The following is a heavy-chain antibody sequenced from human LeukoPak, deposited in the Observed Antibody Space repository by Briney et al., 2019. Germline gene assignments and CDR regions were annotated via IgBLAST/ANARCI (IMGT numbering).Heavy chain of an antibody. CDR3: ARGVEAVAGFYYFDY. CDR1: GLTFSDYW. V-gene: IGHV3-7*01. J-gene: IGHJ4*02. CDR2: IKQDGSEK. Sequence: SGGSLRLSCAASGLTFSDYWMSWVRQAPGKGLEWVANIKQDGSEKYYVDSVKGRFTISRDNAKNSLYLQMNSLRAEDTAVYYCARGVEAVAGFYYFDYWGQGTLVTVS. D-gene: IGHD6-19*01.